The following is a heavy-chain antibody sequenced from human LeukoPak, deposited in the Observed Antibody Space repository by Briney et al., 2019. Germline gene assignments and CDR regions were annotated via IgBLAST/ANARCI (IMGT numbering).Heavy chain of an antibody. D-gene: IGHD2-2*01. CDR2: IIPIFGTA. J-gene: IGHJ1*01. V-gene: IGHV1-69*05. Sequence: GASVKVSCKASGGTFSSYAISWVRQAPGQGLEWMGRIIPIFGTANYAQKFQGRVTITTDESTSTAYMELSSLRSEDTAVYYCARSSLHCSSTSCPQRAVYFQHWGQGTLVTVSS. CDR3: ARSSLHCSSTSCPQRAVYFQH. CDR1: GGTFSSYA.